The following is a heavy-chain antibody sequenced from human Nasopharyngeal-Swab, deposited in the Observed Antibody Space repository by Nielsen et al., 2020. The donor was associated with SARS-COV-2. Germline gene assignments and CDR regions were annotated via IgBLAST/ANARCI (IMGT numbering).Heavy chain of an antibody. V-gene: IGHV1-18*04. J-gene: IGHJ5*02. Sequence: ASVKVSCKASGYTFTDYYIYWLRQAPGQGLEWMGWINPKSGNTDYAQKLQGRVTMTTDTSTSTAYMELRSLRSDDTAVYYCARGRYYYDFWSGPSPNNWFDPWGQGTLVTVSS. CDR2: INPKSGNT. D-gene: IGHD3-3*01. CDR3: ARGRYYYDFWSGPSPNNWFDP. CDR1: GYTFTDYY.